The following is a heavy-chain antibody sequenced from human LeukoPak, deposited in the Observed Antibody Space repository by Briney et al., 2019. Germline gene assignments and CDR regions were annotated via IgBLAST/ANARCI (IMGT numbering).Heavy chain of an antibody. D-gene: IGHD2-2*01. Sequence: GASVKVSCKASGGTFSSYAISWVRHAPGQGLEWMGGIIPIFGTANYAQKFQGRVTITADKSTSTAYMELSSLRSEDTAVYYCARQVVRADYYYYYGMDVWGKGTTVTVSS. CDR2: IIPIFGTA. J-gene: IGHJ6*04. CDR1: GGTFSSYA. CDR3: ARQVVRADYYYYYGMDV. V-gene: IGHV1-69*06.